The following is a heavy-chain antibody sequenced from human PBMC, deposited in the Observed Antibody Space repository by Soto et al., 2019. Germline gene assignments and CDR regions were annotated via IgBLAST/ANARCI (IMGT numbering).Heavy chain of an antibody. J-gene: IGHJ4*02. Sequence: QVQLVQPGAEVKKPGASVKVSCKASGYTFTNYGISWVRQAPGQGLEWMGWISANTGHTDYAEKYQGRVTMTTDTSTSTAYMEQRSLTSDDTAVYSGTRARSTGDYWGQGTLVTVSS. CDR1: GYTFTNYG. CDR3: TRARSTGDY. CDR2: ISANTGHT. V-gene: IGHV1-18*01.